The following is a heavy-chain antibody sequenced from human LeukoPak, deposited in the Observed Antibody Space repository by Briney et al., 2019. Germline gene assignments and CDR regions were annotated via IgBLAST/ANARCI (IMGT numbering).Heavy chain of an antibody. V-gene: IGHV3-30*18. J-gene: IGHJ4*02. CDR1: GFTFSSYA. Sequence: GGSLTLSCVAYGFTFSSYATHWVRQAPGKGLEWVAVISRDGRDKHHADSVKGRFTIPRDNSKNTLYLQMNSLRAEDTAVYFCAKDPRIAAAYYFDYWGQGTLVTVSS. CDR2: ISRDGRDK. D-gene: IGHD6-6*01. CDR3: AKDPRIAAAYYFDY.